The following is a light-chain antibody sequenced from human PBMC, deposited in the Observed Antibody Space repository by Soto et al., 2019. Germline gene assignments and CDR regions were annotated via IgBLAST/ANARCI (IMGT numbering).Light chain of an antibody. V-gene: IGLV1-40*01. CDR1: SSNIGAGYD. CDR2: GNS. J-gene: IGLJ1*01. CDR3: QSYDSSLGAFYV. Sequence: QSVLTQPPSVSGAPGQRVTISCTGSSSNIGAGYDGHWYQQLPGPDHKLLIYGNSKRPSWVPDRFSGSKSGTSASLAITGLQAEDEAHYYCQSYDSSLGAFYVFGTGTKLTVL.